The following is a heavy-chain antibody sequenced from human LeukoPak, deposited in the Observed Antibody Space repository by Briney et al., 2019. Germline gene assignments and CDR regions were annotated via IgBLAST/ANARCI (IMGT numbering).Heavy chain of an antibody. CDR3: ATNYMTTPNWFDP. J-gene: IGHJ5*02. CDR2: IYYSGST. D-gene: IGHD4-4*01. CDR1: GGSISGSSYY. V-gene: IGHV4-39*01. Sequence: PSETLSLTCTVSGGSISGSSYYWGWIRQPPGKGLEWIGSIYYSGSTYYNPSLKSRVTISVDTSKNQFSLKLSSVTAADTAVYYCATNYMTTPNWFDPWGQGTLVTVSS.